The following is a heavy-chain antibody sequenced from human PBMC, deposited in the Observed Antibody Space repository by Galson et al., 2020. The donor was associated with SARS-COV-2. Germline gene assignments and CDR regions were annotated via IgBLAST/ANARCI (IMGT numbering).Heavy chain of an antibody. Sequence: GESLKLSCAASGFTFSDYYMSWIRQAPGKGLEWVSYNSNSGSTIYYADSVKGRFTISRDNAKNSLYLQMNSLRAEDTAVYYCASTPGLTDYGDYVVAYWGQGTLVTVSS. V-gene: IGHV3-11*01. J-gene: IGHJ4*02. CDR3: ASTPGLTDYGDYVVAY. D-gene: IGHD4-17*01. CDR1: GFTFSDYY. CDR2: NSNSGSTI.